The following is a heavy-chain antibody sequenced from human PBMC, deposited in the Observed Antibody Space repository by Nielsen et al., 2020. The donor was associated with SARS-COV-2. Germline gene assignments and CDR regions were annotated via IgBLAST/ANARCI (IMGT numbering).Heavy chain of an antibody. Sequence: GESLKISCAASGFTFSSYGMHWVRQAPGKGLEWVAVISYDGSNKYYADSVKGRLTISRDNSKNTLYLQMNSLRAEDTAVYYCAKDGPRVNSGSYDYYYYMDVWGKGTTVTVSS. CDR3: AKDGPRVNSGSYDYYYYMDV. D-gene: IGHD1-26*01. CDR1: GFTFSSYG. CDR2: ISYDGSNK. V-gene: IGHV3-30*18. J-gene: IGHJ6*03.